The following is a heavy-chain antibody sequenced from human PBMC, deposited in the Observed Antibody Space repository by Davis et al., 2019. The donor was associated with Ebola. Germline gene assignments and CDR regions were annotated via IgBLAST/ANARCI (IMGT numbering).Heavy chain of an antibody. CDR1: GYTFNKYN. CDR3: ARVQNYDFWSGLGY. Sequence: ASVKVSCKASGYTFNKYNMHWVRQAPGQRLEWMGWINAGNGYTKYSLKFRGRVTITKDTSASTAYMELSSLRSEDTAVYYCARVQNYDFWSGLGYWGQGVLVTVSS. D-gene: IGHD3-3*01. J-gene: IGHJ4*02. CDR2: INAGNGYT. V-gene: IGHV1-3*01.